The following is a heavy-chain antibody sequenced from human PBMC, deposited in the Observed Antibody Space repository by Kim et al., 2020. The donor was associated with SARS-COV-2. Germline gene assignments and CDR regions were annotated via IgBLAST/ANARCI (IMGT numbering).Heavy chain of an antibody. J-gene: IGHJ6*02. CDR1: GDSVSSNSAA. V-gene: IGHV6-1*01. Sequence: SQTLSLTCAISGDSVSSNSAAWNWIRQSPSRGLEWLGRTYYRSKWYNDYAVSVKSRITINPDTSKNQFSLQLNSVTPEDTAVYYCARGQSSWYVLSGNRYYYYGMDVWGQGTTVTVSS. CDR2: TYYRSKWYN. D-gene: IGHD6-13*01. CDR3: ARGQSSWYVLSGNRYYYYGMDV.